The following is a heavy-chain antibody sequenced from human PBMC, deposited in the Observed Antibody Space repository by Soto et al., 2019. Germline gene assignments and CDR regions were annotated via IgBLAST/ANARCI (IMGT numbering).Heavy chain of an antibody. CDR1: GGSISSYY. D-gene: IGHD5-12*01. J-gene: IGHJ5*02. CDR3: ARQSDYSAYDLVCFAP. V-gene: IGHV4-59*08. CDR2: IYYSGST. Sequence: SETLSLTCTVSGGSISSYYWSWIRQPPGKGLEWIGYIYYSGSTNYNPSLKSRVTISVDTSKNQFSLKLSSVTAADTAVYYCARQSDYSAYDLVCFAPWGHGTLVIVSP.